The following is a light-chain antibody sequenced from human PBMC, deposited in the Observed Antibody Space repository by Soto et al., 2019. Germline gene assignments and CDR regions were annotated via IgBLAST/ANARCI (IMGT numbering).Light chain of an antibody. CDR3: MQPLQSWT. CDR1: QSLLHSNGYNY. V-gene: IGKV2-28*01. J-gene: IGKJ1*01. Sequence: DIVVTQSALARPVTPGEPASISCRSSQSLLHSNGYNYLDWYLQKPGQSPQLLIYLGSNRASGVPDRFSGSGSGTDFTLKISRVEAEDVGVYYCMQPLQSWTFGQGTKVDIK. CDR2: LGS.